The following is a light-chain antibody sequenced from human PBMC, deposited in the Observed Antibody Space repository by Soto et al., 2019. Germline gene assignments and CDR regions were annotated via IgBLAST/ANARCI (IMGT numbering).Light chain of an antibody. V-gene: IGLV2-8*01. Sequence: QSALTQPPSASGSPGQSVTISCTGTSSDVGAYSYVSWYQQHPGKAPKLMIYEVSKRPSGVPDRFSGSKSGNTASLTVSGRQAEDEADYYCSSYAGSNNLGVFGTGSKVTVL. J-gene: IGLJ1*01. CDR3: SSYAGSNNLGV. CDR2: EVS. CDR1: SSDVGAYSY.